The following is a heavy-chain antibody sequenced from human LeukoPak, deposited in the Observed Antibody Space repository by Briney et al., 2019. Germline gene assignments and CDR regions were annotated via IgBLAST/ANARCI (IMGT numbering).Heavy chain of an antibody. CDR1: GGSISSYY. CDR2: IYTSGST. Sequence: SETLSLTCTVSGGSISSYYWSWIRQSPGKGLEWIGRIYTSGSTNYNPSLKSRVTMSVDTSKNQFSPKLSSVTAADTAVYYCAREGTIFGVVILFDYWGQGTLVTVSS. J-gene: IGHJ4*02. D-gene: IGHD3-3*01. CDR3: AREGTIFGVVILFDY. V-gene: IGHV4-4*07.